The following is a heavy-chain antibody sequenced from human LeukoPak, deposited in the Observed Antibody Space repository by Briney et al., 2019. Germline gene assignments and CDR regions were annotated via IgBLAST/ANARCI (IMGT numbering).Heavy chain of an antibody. J-gene: IGHJ3*02. V-gene: IGHV4-61*02. CDR3: ARDYSSGYFYAFDI. CDR1: GGSISSGSYY. Sequence: SQTLSLTCTVSGGSISSGSYYWSWIRQPAGKGLEWIGRIYTSGSTNYNPSLKSRVTISVDTSKNQFSLKLSSVTAADTAVYYCARDYSSGYFYAFDIWGQGTMVTVSS. D-gene: IGHD3-22*01. CDR2: IYTSGST.